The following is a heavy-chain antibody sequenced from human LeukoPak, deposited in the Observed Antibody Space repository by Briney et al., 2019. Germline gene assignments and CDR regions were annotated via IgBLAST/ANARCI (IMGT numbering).Heavy chain of an antibody. CDR1: GFTFSSDS. Sequence: TLRLSCAASGFTFSSDSMNAVPQAPRKGLERLLANSSSTSYIYYADSVKGRFTISRDNAKNSLYLRMNSLRAEDTAVYYGARGIRYTTFDPRGQGTLVTVSS. CDR3: ARGIRYTTFDP. V-gene: IGHV3-21*01. J-gene: IGHJ5*02. CDR2: NSSSTSYI. D-gene: IGHD3-9*01.